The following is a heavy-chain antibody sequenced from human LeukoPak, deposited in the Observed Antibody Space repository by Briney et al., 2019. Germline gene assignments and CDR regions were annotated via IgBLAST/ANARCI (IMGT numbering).Heavy chain of an antibody. CDR3: ARDSTDYYGSGSYFVSWFDP. J-gene: IGHJ5*02. D-gene: IGHD3-10*01. CDR2: IKQDGSEK. Sequence: PGGSLRLSCVASGFTFSSYGMNWVRQAPGKGLEWVANIKQDGSEKYYVDSVKGRFIISRDNAKNSLYLQMNSLRDEDTAVYFCARDSTDYYGSGSYFVSWFDPWGQGTLVTVSS. V-gene: IGHV3-7*01. CDR1: GFTFSSYG.